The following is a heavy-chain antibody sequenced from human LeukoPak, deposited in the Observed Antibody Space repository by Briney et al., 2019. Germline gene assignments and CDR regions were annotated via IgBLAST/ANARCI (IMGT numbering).Heavy chain of an antibody. V-gene: IGHV4-4*07. CDR2: FCTSGGA. CDR1: GGSINRYC. CDR3: ARDVPPPGYDYASTTADYFDY. D-gene: IGHD5-18*01. J-gene: IGHJ4*02. Sequence: PSETLSLTCTVSGGSINRYCWGWIRQPAGKGLEWIGRFCTSGGANYNPSLKSRVTMSVDTSTNQFSLKLTSVTAADSAVYYCARDVPPPGYDYASTTADYFDYWGQGTLVTVSS.